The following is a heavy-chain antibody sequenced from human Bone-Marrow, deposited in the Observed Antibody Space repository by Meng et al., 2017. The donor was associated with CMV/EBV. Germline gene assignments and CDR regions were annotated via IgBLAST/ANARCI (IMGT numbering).Heavy chain of an antibody. D-gene: IGHD1-26*01. CDR2: INPNSGGT. Sequence: ASVKVSCKASGYTFTGYYMHWVRQAPGQGLEWMGWINPNSGGTNYAQKFQGRVTMTRDTSISTAYMELSRLRSDDTAVYYCARDHGIVGATRFDYWGQGTLVTVSS. CDR3: ARDHGIVGATRFDY. J-gene: IGHJ4*02. CDR1: GYTFTGYY. V-gene: IGHV1-2*02.